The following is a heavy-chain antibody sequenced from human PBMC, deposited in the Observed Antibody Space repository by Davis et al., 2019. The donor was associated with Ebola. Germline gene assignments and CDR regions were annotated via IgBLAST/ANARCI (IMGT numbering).Heavy chain of an antibody. Sequence: SVKVSCKASGGTFSSYAISWVRQAPGQGLEWMGGIIPIFGTANYAQKFQGRVTITADESTSTAYMELSSLRSDDTAVYYCARDVMTTVTTGWFDPWGQGTLVTVSS. CDR2: IIPIFGTA. CDR1: GGTFSSYA. V-gene: IGHV1-69*13. J-gene: IGHJ5*02. CDR3: ARDVMTTVTTGWFDP. D-gene: IGHD4-11*01.